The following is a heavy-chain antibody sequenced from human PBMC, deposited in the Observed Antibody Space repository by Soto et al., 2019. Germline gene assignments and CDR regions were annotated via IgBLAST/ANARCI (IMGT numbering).Heavy chain of an antibody. V-gene: IGHV4-34*01. CDR2: INHSGST. D-gene: IGHD1-26*01. CDR3: ARGEYSGSSY. J-gene: IGHJ4*02. CDR1: GGSFSGYY. Sequence: SETLSLTCAVYGGSFSGYYWSWIRQPPGKGPEWIGEINHSGSTNYNPSLKSRVTISVDTSKNQFSLKLSSVTAADTAVYYCARGEYSGSSYWGQGTLVTVSS.